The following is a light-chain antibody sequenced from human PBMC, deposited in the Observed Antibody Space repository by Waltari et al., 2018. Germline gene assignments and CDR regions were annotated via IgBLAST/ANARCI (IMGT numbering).Light chain of an antibody. Sequence: QSVLTQPPPVSGAPGQRVPISCTGTSSNIGAGYDVHWYQQFPGTAPKLLIYVNTNRPSGVPDRISGPKSGTSASRAITGLQADDEPDYYCQSYDSSLSGFVFGTGTTVTVL. CDR2: VNT. V-gene: IGLV1-40*01. J-gene: IGLJ1*01. CDR3: QSYDSSLSGFV. CDR1: SSNIGAGYD.